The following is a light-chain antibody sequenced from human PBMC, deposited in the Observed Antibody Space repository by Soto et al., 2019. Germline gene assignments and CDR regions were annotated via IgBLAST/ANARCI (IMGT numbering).Light chain of an antibody. J-gene: IGKJ1*01. Sequence: DMMHSPASLSATVLYRVTITFLASQSLNRWLAWYQQKPGKAPKLLIYDASSLQSGVPSRFSGSGSGTEFALTISSLQPDDFATYYCQQYHSYSEAFGQGTKVDIK. CDR2: DAS. V-gene: IGKV1-5*01. CDR1: QSLNRW. CDR3: QQYHSYSEA.